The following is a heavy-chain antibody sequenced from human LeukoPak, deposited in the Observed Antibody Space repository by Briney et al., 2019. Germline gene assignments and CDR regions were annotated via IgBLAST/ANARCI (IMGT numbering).Heavy chain of an antibody. D-gene: IGHD3/OR15-3a*01. CDR1: RGSVSSYY. Sequence: SETPSLTCTVSRGSVSSYYWSWIRQPAGKGLEWIGRIYASGSTNYNPSLKSRVTMSVDTSKNQFSLKLSSVTAADTAVYYCARDGGFLDAFGFDDIWGQGTMVTVSS. CDR2: IYASGST. V-gene: IGHV4-4*07. CDR3: ARDGGFLDAFGFDDI. J-gene: IGHJ3*02.